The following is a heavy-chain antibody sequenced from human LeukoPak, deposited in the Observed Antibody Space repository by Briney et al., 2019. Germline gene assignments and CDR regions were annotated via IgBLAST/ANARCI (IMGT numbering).Heavy chain of an antibody. CDR2: INPNSGGT. CDR3: ARGSSLLHKFAIDY. V-gene: IGHV1-2*02. CDR1: GYTFTGYY. Sequence: ASVKVSCKASGYTFTGYYMHWVRQAPGQGLEWMGWINPNSGGTNYALKFQGRVTMTRDTSISTAYMELSRLRSDDTAVYYCARGSSLLHKFAIDYWGQGTLVTVSS. D-gene: IGHD2-15*01. J-gene: IGHJ4*02.